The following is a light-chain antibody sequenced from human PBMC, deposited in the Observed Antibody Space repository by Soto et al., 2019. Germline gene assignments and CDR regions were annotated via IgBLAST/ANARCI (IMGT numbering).Light chain of an antibody. V-gene: IGKV3-20*01. J-gene: IGKJ4*01. Sequence: EIWLTQSPGTLSLSPGERVTLSCRASQSISNNHLAWYQQKPGQAPRLLIHGTSNRATGIPDRFSGSGSGTDFTLTVSRLEPEDFAVYYCEYYGSSITFGGGTKADI. CDR1: QSISNNH. CDR3: EYYGSSIT. CDR2: GTS.